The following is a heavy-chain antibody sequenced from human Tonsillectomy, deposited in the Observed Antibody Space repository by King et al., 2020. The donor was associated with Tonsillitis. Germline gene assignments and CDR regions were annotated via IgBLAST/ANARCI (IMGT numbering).Heavy chain of an antibody. V-gene: IGHV4-34*01. CDR1: GGSFSGYY. D-gene: IGHD5-18*01. Sequence: VQLQQWGAGLLKPSETLSLTCAVFGGSFSGYYWSWIRQPPGKGLEWIGEINHSGSTNYNPSLKSRVTISVDTSKNQLSPNLSSVTAADTAVYYCARVLVGAYSYGFRSWYFDLWGRGTLVTVSS. CDR2: INHSGST. J-gene: IGHJ2*01. CDR3: ARVLVGAYSYGFRSWYFDL.